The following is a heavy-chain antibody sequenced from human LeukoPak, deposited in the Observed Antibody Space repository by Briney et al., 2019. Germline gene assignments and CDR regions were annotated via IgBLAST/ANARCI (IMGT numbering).Heavy chain of an antibody. J-gene: IGHJ6*03. CDR3: ARGAIADYDFWSGYLYYMDV. Sequence: AAVTVSCMASGWTFISYGFSWVGQARGRERDGMGWISAYKGNTNSAQKHQGRVTMTTDTSTSTAYMELRSLRSDDTAVYYCARGAIADYDFWSGYLYYMDVWGKGTTVTVSS. CDR2: ISAYKGNT. V-gene: IGHV1-18*01. CDR1: GWTFISYG. D-gene: IGHD3-3*01.